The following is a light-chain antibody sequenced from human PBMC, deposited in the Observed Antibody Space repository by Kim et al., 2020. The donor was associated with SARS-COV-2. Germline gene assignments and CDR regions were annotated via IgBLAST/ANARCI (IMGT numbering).Light chain of an antibody. CDR3: QESYSTSWT. J-gene: IGKJ1*01. Sequence: DIQMTQSPSSLSASVGDRVTITCRASQTISNYLSWYQQKPGKVPKLLIYDASSLQSGVPSRFSGSGSGTDFTLTNSSLQPEDFATYYCQESYSTSWTFGQGTKVDIK. CDR2: DAS. CDR1: QTISNY. V-gene: IGKV1-39*01.